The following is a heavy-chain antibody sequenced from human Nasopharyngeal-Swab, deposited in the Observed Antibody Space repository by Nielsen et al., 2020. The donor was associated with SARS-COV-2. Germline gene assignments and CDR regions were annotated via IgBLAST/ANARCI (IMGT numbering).Heavy chain of an antibody. J-gene: IGHJ4*02. V-gene: IGHV3-43*02. CDR3: AQDGGDIVVVPAVFFDY. Sequence: GESLKISCAASGFTFDDYAMHWVRQAAGKGLEWVSLISGDGGSTYYADSVKGRFTISRDNSKNSLYLQMNSLRTEDTAWYYCAQDGGDIVVVPAVFFDYWGQGALVTVSS. CDR1: GFTFDDYA. CDR2: ISGDGGST. D-gene: IGHD2-2*01.